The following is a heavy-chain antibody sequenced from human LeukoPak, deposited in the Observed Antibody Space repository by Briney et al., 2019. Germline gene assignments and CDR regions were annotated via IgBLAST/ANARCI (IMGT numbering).Heavy chain of an antibody. CDR3: ARHREGLLWFGELPHPLDY. J-gene: IGHJ4*02. Sequence: SVKVSCKASGGTFSSYAISWVRQAPGQGLEWMGRSIPIFGIANYAQKFQGRVTITADKSTSTAYMELSSLRSEDTAVYYCARHREGLLWFGELPHPLDYWGQGTLVTVSS. CDR2: SIPIFGIA. V-gene: IGHV1-69*04. CDR1: GGTFSSYA. D-gene: IGHD3-10*01.